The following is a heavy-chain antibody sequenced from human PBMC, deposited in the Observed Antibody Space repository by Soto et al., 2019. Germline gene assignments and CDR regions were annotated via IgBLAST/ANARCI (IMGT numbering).Heavy chain of an antibody. D-gene: IGHD6-19*01. V-gene: IGHV4-59*01. Sequence: SETLSLTCTVSGGSISSYFWSWIRQPPGKGLEWIGYIYYSESTNYNPSLKSRVTISVDTSKNQFSLKLSSATAADTAVYYCARDWGLGSGWYGWFDPWGQGTLVTVSS. CDR1: GGSISSYF. J-gene: IGHJ5*02. CDR2: IYYSEST. CDR3: ARDWGLGSGWYGWFDP.